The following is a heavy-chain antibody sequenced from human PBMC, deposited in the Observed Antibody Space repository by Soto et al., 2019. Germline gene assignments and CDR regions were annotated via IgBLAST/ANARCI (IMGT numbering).Heavy chain of an antibody. J-gene: IGHJ4*02. Sequence: VQLSESGGGRIQPGGSLRLSCAASGFNFDGYAMSWVRRPPGKGLEWVSAISASGGTTNYADSVKGRFTVSRDNSESTLFLQMTSLRVDDTAEYFCAKGDSGWNDCLVQWGQGTLVTVSS. CDR1: GFNFDGYA. D-gene: IGHD1-1*01. CDR3: AKGDSGWNDCLVQ. V-gene: IGHV3-23*01. CDR2: ISASGGTT.